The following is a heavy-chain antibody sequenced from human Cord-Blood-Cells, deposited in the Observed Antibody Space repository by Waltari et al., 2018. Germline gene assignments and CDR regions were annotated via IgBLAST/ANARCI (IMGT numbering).Heavy chain of an antibody. CDR1: GYTFTGYY. CDR2: INPNSGGT. Sequence: QVQLVQSGAEVKKPGASVKVSCKASGYTFTGYYMHWVRPAPGQGLEWMGLINPNSGGTNYAQKFQGWVTMTRDTSISTAYMELSRLRSDDTAVYYCARGPSLGTGGVCLGAFDIWGQGTMVTVSS. CDR3: ARGPSLGTGGVCLGAFDI. D-gene: IGHD2-8*02. V-gene: IGHV1-2*04. J-gene: IGHJ3*02.